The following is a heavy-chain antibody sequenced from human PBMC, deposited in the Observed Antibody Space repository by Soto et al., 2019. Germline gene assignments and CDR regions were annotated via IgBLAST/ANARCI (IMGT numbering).Heavy chain of an antibody. CDR1: GFTFSSYP. V-gene: IGHV3-30-3*01. J-gene: IGHJ6*02. D-gene: IGHD6-13*01. CDR3: ARPCLYSSNPHYYYYGMDV. Sequence: GGSLRLSCAASGFTFSSYPMDWVRQGPGKGLEWVAVISYDGTNEHYADSVKGRFTISRDNSKNTLYLQMNSLRAEDTAVYYCARPCLYSSNPHYYYYGMDVWGQGTTVTVSS. CDR2: ISYDGTNE.